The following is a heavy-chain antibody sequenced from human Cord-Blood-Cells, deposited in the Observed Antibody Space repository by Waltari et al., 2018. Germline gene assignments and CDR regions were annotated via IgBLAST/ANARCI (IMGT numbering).Heavy chain of an antibody. D-gene: IGHD3-16*01. J-gene: IGHJ4*02. CDR2: ISYDGSNK. CDR3: ARYGGYFDY. Sequence: QVQLVESGGGVVQPGRSLRLSCAASGSTFSSYAMHWVCQAPGKGLEWVAVISYDGSNKYYADSVKGRFTISRDNSKNTLYLQMNSLRAEDTAVYYCARYGGYFDYWGQGTLVTVSS. CDR1: GSTFSSYA. V-gene: IGHV3-30*04.